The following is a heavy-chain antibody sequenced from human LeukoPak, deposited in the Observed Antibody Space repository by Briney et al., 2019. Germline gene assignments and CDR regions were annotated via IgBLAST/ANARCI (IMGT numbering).Heavy chain of an antibody. J-gene: IGHJ3*02. CDR1: GGSFSDYY. D-gene: IGHD6-13*01. CDR2: INHSGST. Sequence: SETLSLTCAVYGGSFSDYYWSWIRQPPEKGLEWIGEINHSGSTNYNPSLKSRVTISVDTSKNQFSLKLSSVTAADTAVYYCARGSAGDDAFDSWAKGQWSPSLQ. V-gene: IGHV4-34*01. CDR3: ARGSAGDDAFDS.